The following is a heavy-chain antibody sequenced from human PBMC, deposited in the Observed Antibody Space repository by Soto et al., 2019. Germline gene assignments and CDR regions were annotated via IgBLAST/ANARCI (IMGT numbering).Heavy chain of an antibody. D-gene: IGHD2-2*01. CDR2: ISGYNGNR. J-gene: IGHJ4*02. CDR1: GDTFTTYG. V-gene: IGHV1-18*01. Sequence: QVPLVQSGAEVKKPGASVKVSCEGSGDTFTTYGISWVRQAPGQGLEWMGWISGYNGNRKYAQKFQGRVTMTTETPTSTAYLELRSLTADDTAVYYCGREYCRSVRCYGVDYWGKGTLVTVSS. CDR3: GREYCRSVRCYGVDY.